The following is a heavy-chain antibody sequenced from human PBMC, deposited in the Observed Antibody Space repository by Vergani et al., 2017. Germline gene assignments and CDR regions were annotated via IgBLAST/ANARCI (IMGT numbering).Heavy chain of an antibody. V-gene: IGHV3-33*01. J-gene: IGHJ6*03. CDR3: ARSGYCAHGVCYMTYYYYMDV. Sequence: VHLVESGGGLVQPGRSLRLSCSGSGFTLGDYAMTWVRQAPGKGLEWVAFIWYDGSKEYYADSVKGRFTISRYNSKNTLYLQMNNLRAADTAVYYCARSGYCAHGVCYMTYYYYMDVWGKGTAVTVSS. CDR1: GFTLGDYA. D-gene: IGHD2-8*01. CDR2: IWYDGSKE.